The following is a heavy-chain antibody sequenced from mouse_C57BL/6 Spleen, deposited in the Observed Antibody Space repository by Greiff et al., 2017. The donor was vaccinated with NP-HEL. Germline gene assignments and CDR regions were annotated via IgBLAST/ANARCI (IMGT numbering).Heavy chain of an antibody. J-gene: IGHJ2*01. V-gene: IGHV1-50*01. Sequence: QVQLQQPGAELVKPGASVKLSCKASGYTFTSYWMQWGKQRPGQGREWIGESDPSDSYTNSNQKFKGKATLTVDTSSSTAYMQLSSLTSEDSAVYYCARCGSSLYYFDYWGQGTTLPVSS. CDR1: GYTFTSYW. CDR2: SDPSDSYT. D-gene: IGHD1-1*01. CDR3: ARCGSSLYYFDY.